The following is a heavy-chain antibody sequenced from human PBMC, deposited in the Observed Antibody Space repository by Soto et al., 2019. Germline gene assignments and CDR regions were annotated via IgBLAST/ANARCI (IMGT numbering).Heavy chain of an antibody. J-gene: IGHJ4*01. V-gene: IGHV4-31*03. CDR3: AGWVGATSFDF. CDR1: GGSISSGGYY. Sequence: QVQLQESGPGLVKPSQTLSLTCTVSGGSISSGGYYWGRILQHPGKGLEWIGYIYYSGSTYYNPSLKSRVTISVYTSKNQFSLKLSSVTAPDTAVYYCAGWVGATSFDFWGHGTLVTVSS. CDR2: IYYSGST. D-gene: IGHD1-26*01.